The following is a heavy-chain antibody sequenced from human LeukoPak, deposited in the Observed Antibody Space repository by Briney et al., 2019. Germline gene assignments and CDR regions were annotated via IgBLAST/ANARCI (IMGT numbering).Heavy chain of an antibody. CDR2: ISYSGNT. CDR1: GGSINPYS. J-gene: IGHJ4*02. V-gene: IGHV4-59*08. Sequence: SETLSLTCTVSGGSINPYSWTWIRQPPGKGREWIAYISYSGNTNYNPSFKSQITIPVDRSMNQFSLKLNSGTAADTAVYYCARQGTYGDYLDYWGQGTLVTVSS. CDR3: ARQGTYGDYLDY. D-gene: IGHD4-17*01.